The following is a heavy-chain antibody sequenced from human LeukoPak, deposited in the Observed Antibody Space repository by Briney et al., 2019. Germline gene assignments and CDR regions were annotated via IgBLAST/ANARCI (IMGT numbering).Heavy chain of an antibody. Sequence: PGGSLRLSCAASGFTFSSYWMSWVRQAPGKGLEWVANINQDGSEKYYVDSVKGRFTISRDNAKNSLYLQMNSLRAEDTAVHYCARDRTPITGSDYFDSWGQGTLVTVSS. D-gene: IGHD1-20*01. J-gene: IGHJ4*02. CDR3: ARDRTPITGSDYFDS. V-gene: IGHV3-7*01. CDR2: INQDGSEK. CDR1: GFTFSSYW.